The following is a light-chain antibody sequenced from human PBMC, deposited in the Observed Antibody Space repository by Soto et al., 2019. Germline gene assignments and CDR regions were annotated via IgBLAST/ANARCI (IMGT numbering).Light chain of an antibody. CDR1: SSDVGGYNY. V-gene: IGLV2-14*01. CDR2: DVT. J-gene: IGLJ1*01. Sequence: QSALTQPASVSGSPGQSITISCTGTSSDVGGYNYVSWYQQHPVKAPKLMIYDVTNRPSGVSDRFSGSKSGNTASLTISGHQAEDEADYYCSSYTSSSTPNVFGTGTKLTVL. CDR3: SSYTSSSTPNV.